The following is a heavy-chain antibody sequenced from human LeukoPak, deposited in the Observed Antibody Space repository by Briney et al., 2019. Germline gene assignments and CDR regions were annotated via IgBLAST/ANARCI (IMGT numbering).Heavy chain of an antibody. CDR3: ARHPSGSYLGDYYYGMDV. Sequence: PSETLSLTCTLCVGSISSSSYYWGWIRQPPGKGVEGIGSIYYCGSTHYNPSLKSRVTISVDTSKNQFSLKLSSVTAADTAVYYCARHPSGSYLGDYYYGMDVWGQGTTVSAS. CDR2: IYYCGST. J-gene: IGHJ6*02. CDR1: VGSISSSSYY. V-gene: IGHV4-39*01. D-gene: IGHD1-26*01.